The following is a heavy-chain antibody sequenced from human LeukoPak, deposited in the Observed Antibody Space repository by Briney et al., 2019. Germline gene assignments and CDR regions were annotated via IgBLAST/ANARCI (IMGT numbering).Heavy chain of an antibody. D-gene: IGHD4-23*01. J-gene: IGHJ5*02. CDR1: GYTFTSYD. Sequence: GASVKVSCKASGYTFTSYDLNWVRQATGQGLEWMGWLNPNSGKTGYAQKFHGRVTITRNTSISTVYMELSSLRSEDTAVYYCAGDYGGNSGWFDPWGQGTLVTVSS. CDR3: AGDYGGNSGWFDP. CDR2: LNPNSGKT. V-gene: IGHV1-8*03.